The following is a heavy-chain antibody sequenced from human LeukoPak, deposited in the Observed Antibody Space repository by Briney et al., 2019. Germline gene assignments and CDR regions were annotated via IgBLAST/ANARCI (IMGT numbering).Heavy chain of an antibody. CDR1: GYTLTELS. V-gene: IGHV1-24*01. CDR3: ATGERLKASLGYFDY. Sequence: ASVKVSCKVSGYTLTELSMHWVRQAPGKGLEWMGGFDPEDGETIYAQKFQGRVTMTEDTSTDTAYMELSSLRSEDTAVYYCATGERLKASLGYFDYWGQGTLVTVPS. D-gene: IGHD5-24*01. J-gene: IGHJ4*02. CDR2: FDPEDGET.